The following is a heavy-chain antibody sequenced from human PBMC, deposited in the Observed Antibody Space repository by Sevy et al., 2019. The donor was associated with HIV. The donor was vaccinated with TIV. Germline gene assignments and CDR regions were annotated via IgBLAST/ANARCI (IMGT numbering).Heavy chain of an antibody. V-gene: IGHV3-7*01. J-gene: IGHJ6*02. CDR2: IKQDGSEK. CDR3: AREGSPYDTYYYYYGMDV. Sequence: GGSLRLSCAASGFTFNSYWMSWVRQAPGKGLEWVANIKQDGSEKYYVDSVKGRFTISRDKSQNSLFLKMNTLRAEDTAVYYCAREGSPYDTYYYYYGMDVWGQGTTVTVSS. D-gene: IGHD5-12*01. CDR1: GFTFNSYW.